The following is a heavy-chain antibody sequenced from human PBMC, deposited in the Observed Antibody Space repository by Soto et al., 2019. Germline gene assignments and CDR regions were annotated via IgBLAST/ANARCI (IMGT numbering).Heavy chain of an antibody. D-gene: IGHD3-22*01. CDR3: ARFTYYYDSSGQVFVY. Sequence: PSEILSLTCTVSGGSISSGGYYWSWIRQHPGKGLEWIGYIYYSGSTYYNPSLKSRVTISVDTSKNQFSLKLSSVTAADTAVYYCARFTYYYDSSGQVFVYWGQGTLVTVSS. CDR2: IYYSGST. CDR1: GGSISSGGYY. J-gene: IGHJ4*02. V-gene: IGHV4-31*03.